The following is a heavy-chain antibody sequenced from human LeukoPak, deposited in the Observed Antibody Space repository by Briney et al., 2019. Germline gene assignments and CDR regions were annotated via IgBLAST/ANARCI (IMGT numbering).Heavy chain of an antibody. Sequence: PSETLSLTCTVSGGSISSYYWSWIRQPPGKGLEWIGYIYYSGSTNYNPSLKSRVTISVDTSKNQFSLKLSSVTAADTAVYYCASLYYYDSSGYYRPSDYWGQGTLVTVSS. D-gene: IGHD3-22*01. CDR3: ASLYYYDSSGYYRPSDY. CDR2: IYYSGST. V-gene: IGHV4-59*01. J-gene: IGHJ4*02. CDR1: GGSISSYY.